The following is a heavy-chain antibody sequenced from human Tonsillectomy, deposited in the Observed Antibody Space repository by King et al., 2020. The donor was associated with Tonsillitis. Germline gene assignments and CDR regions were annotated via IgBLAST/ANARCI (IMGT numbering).Heavy chain of an antibody. CDR3: ALGSSYYYISPVYDY. CDR2: IYYSGST. Sequence: QLQESGPGLVKPSETLSLTCTVSGGSFSGYYWSWLRQPPGQGLEWIGYIYYSGSTDYNPSLKSRVTISGDTSKNQFSLNLTSVTAADTSLYYCALGSSYYYISPVYDYWGQGILVTVSS. D-gene: IGHD3-22*01. J-gene: IGHJ4*02. CDR1: GGSFSGYY. V-gene: IGHV4-59*01.